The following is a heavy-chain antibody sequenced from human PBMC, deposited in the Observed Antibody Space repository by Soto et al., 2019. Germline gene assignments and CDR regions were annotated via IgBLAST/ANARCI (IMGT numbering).Heavy chain of an antibody. CDR3: ARSEATEVTPFDY. CDR2: ISYDGSNK. CDR1: GFTFSSYA. V-gene: IGHV3-30-3*01. J-gene: IGHJ4*02. Sequence: QVQLVESGGGVVQPGRSLRLSCAASGFTFSSYALHWVRQAPGTGLEWVAVISYDGSNKHYADSVKGRFTISRDNSKNTLYRQMNSLRAEDTAVYDCARSEATEVTPFDYWGQGTLGTVSS. D-gene: IGHD5-12*01.